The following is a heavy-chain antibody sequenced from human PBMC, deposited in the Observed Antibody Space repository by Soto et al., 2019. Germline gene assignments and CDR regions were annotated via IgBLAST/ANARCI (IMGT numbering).Heavy chain of an antibody. Sequence: HPGGSLRLSCAASGFTFSSYWMNWVRQAPGKGRRGVANIKQDGSEKYYVDSVKGRFTTSRDNAKNSLYLQMNSLRAEDTAVYYCARFYYDSSGYLPSPYYYYYGMDVWGQGTTVTSP. J-gene: IGHJ6*02. CDR2: IKQDGSEK. V-gene: IGHV3-7*04. D-gene: IGHD3-22*01. CDR1: GFTFSSYW. CDR3: ARFYYDSSGYLPSPYYYYYGMDV.